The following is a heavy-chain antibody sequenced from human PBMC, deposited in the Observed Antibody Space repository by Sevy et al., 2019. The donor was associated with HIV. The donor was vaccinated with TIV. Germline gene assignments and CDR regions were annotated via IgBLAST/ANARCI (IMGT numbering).Heavy chain of an antibody. D-gene: IGHD3-16*01. CDR3: ARGGKQDAFDI. J-gene: IGHJ3*02. CDR2: IYSGGST. V-gene: IGHV3-66*02. CDR1: GFTVSSNY. Sequence: GGSLRLSCAASGFTVSSNYVSWVRQAPGKGLEWVSAIYSGGSTYYADSVKGRFTISRDNSKNTLYLQMHSLRGEDTAVYYCARGGKQDAFDIWGQGTLVTVSS.